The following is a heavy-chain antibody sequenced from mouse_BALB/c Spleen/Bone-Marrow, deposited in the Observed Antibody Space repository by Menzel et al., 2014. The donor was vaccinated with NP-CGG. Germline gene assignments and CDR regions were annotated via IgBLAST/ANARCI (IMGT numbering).Heavy chain of an antibody. Sequence: QVQLQQPGAEVVKPGAPVKLSCKASGYTFTRYWMHWVRQRPGRGLEWIGKIDPSDSETHYNHEFKDKATLTVDKSSSTAYTQLSSLTSEDSAVYFCARSGGNYVAWFVYWGQGTLVTVSP. V-gene: IGHV1-69*02. J-gene: IGHJ3*01. D-gene: IGHD2-1*01. CDR1: GYTFTRYW. CDR3: ARSGGNYVAWFVY. CDR2: IDPSDSET.